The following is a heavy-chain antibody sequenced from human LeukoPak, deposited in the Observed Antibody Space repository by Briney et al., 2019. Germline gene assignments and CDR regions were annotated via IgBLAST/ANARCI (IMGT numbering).Heavy chain of an antibody. D-gene: IGHD1-20*01. V-gene: IGHV3-23*01. J-gene: IGHJ4*02. Sequence: GGSLRLSCAASGFAFSSYAMNWVRQAPGKGLEWVSALSGSGGTTYYADSVKGRFTISRDNSKNTPYLQMNSLRAEDTAVYYCAKDPHARVTGTTLYWGQGTLVTVSS. CDR3: AKDPHARVTGTTLY. CDR1: GFAFSSYA. CDR2: LSGSGGTT.